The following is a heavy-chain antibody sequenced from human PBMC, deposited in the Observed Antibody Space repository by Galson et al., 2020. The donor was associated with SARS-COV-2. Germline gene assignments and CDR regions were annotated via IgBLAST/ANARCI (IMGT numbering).Heavy chain of an antibody. J-gene: IGHJ5*02. CDR3: ARNSEGNWFDP. V-gene: IGHV3-30-3*01. D-gene: IGHD6-13*01. CDR2: ISYDGSNK. Sequence: SCAASGFTFSSYAMHWVRQAPGKGLEWVAVISYDGSNKYYADSVKGRFTISRDNSKNTLYLQMNSLRAEDTAVYYCARNSEGNWFDPWGQGTLVTVSS. CDR1: GFTFSSYA.